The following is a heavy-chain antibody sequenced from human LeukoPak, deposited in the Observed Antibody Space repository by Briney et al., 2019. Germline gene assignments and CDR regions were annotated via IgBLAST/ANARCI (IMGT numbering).Heavy chain of an antibody. CDR1: GFTFSSYA. J-gene: IGHJ6*03. CDR2: IRYDGSNK. D-gene: IGHD3-10*01. CDR3: ANVGVLLWFGESPNYYMDV. V-gene: IGHV3-30*02. Sequence: GGSLRLSCAASGFTFSSYAVHWVRQAPGKGLEWVAFIRYDGSNKYYADSVKGRFTISRDNSKNTLYLQMNSLRAEDTAVYYCANVGVLLWFGESPNYYMDVWGKGTTVTISS.